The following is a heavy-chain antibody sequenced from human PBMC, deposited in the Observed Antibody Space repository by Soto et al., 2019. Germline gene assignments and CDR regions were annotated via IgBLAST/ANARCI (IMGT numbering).Heavy chain of an antibody. V-gene: IGHV4-4*07. CDR1: GHSISADY. Sequence: QVQLQESGPGLVKASETLSLSCTVSGHSISADYWSWIRQPAGKRLEWIGRVDASGNTNYNPSLKRRVTMSVYKSKNQFFLKVRSVTAADTAMYYCARDVGGSVVPHWFDPWGQGALVTVSS. J-gene: IGHJ5*02. CDR3: ARDVGGSVVPHWFDP. D-gene: IGHD3-22*01. CDR2: VDASGNT.